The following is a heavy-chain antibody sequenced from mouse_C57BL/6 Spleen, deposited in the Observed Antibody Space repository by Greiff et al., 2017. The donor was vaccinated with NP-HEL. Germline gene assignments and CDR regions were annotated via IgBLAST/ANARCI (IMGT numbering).Heavy chain of an antibody. D-gene: IGHD1-1*01. CDR3: ARYSITTVVATDWYFDV. Sequence: VQLQQSGPELVKPGASVKIPCKASGYTFTDYNMDWVKQSHGKSLEWIGDINPNNGGTIYNQKFKGKATLTVDKSSSTAYMELRSLTSEDTAVYYCARYSITTVVATDWYFDVWGTGTTVTVSS. CDR1: GYTFTDYN. J-gene: IGHJ1*03. V-gene: IGHV1-18*01. CDR2: INPNNGGT.